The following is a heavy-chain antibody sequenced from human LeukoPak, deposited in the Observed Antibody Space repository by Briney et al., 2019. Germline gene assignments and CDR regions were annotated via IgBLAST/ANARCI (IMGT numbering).Heavy chain of an antibody. V-gene: IGHV3-33*01. J-gene: IGHJ4*02. CDR3: ARDYCSTTSCLFDY. CDR2: IGNDGSNK. Sequence: GRSLRLSCAASGFTFSSYGVHGVRQARGKGREWVAVIGNDGSNKYYADSVKGRFTISRDNAKNTLYLQMNSLRADDTAVYYCARDYCSTTSCLFDYWGQGTLVTVSS. CDR1: GFTFSSYG. D-gene: IGHD2-2*01.